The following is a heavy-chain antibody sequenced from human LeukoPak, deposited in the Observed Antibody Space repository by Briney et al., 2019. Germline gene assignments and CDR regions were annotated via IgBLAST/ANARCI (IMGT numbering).Heavy chain of an antibody. CDR2: VNSDGSST. V-gene: IGHV3-74*01. Sequence: GGSLRLSCAASGFTFSSYWMHWVRQAPGKGLVWVSRVNSDGSSTSYADSVKGRFTISRDNAKNTLYLQMNSLRAEDTAVYYCARVGGGRGYSYAAYYWGQGTLVTVSS. CDR1: GFTFSSYW. CDR3: ARVGGGRGYSYAAYY. J-gene: IGHJ4*02. D-gene: IGHD5-18*01.